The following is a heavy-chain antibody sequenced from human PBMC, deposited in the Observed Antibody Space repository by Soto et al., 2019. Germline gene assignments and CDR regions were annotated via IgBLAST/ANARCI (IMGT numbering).Heavy chain of an antibody. V-gene: IGHV4-34*01. D-gene: IGHD4-17*01. CDR3: ARAYGDYYFDY. J-gene: IGHJ4*02. Sequence: SETLSITCAVYGGSFSGYYWSWIRQPPGKGLEWIGEINHSGSTNYNPSLKSRVTISVDTSKNQFSLKLSSVTAADTAVYYCARAYGDYYFDYWGQGTLVTSPQ. CDR2: INHSGST. CDR1: GGSFSGYY.